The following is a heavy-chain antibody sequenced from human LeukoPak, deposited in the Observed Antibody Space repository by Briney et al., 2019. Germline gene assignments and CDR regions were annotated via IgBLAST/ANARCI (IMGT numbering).Heavy chain of an antibody. D-gene: IGHD2-2*01. CDR2: TYSRSTWYN. J-gene: IGHJ5*02. V-gene: IGHV6-1*01. Sequence: SQTLSLTCAISGDSFSSNSVTWDWIRQCPWRGFEWLGSTYSRSTWYNDNAVSVRGRKNVNPDTSKNQFSLHLNSVTPEDTAVYYCARRLTQYDCFDPWGQGILVTVSS. CDR3: ARRLTQYDCFDP. CDR1: GDSFSSNSVT.